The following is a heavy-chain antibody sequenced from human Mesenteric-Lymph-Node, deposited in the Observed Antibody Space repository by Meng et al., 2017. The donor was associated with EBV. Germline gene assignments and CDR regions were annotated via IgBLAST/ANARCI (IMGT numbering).Heavy chain of an antibody. Sequence: VQLQRCGSGLCKPSETLSLTGAVYGGSFSGYYWSWIRKPPGKGLEWIGEINHSGSTNYNPSLKSRVTISVDTSKNQFSLKLSSVTAADTAVYYCARGEKGPIDYWGQGTLVTVSS. J-gene: IGHJ4*02. CDR2: INHSGST. V-gene: IGHV4-34*01. CDR1: GGSFSGYY. CDR3: ARGEKGPIDY.